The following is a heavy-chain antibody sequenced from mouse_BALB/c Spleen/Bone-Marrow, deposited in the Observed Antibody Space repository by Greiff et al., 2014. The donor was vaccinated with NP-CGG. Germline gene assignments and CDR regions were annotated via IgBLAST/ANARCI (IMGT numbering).Heavy chain of an antibody. V-gene: IGHV7-3*02. CDR2: IRNKPNGYTT. J-gene: IGHJ2*01. Sequence: EVKLMESGGGLVQPGGSLRLSCTTSGFTFTDYFMTWVRQPPGKALVWLGFIRNKPNGYTTEYNPSVKGRFTISRDNSQGILYLQMNTLRAEDSAIYYCARDYSGYFDFWGQGTTITVSS. CDR3: ARDYSGYFDF. D-gene: IGHD5-1*01. CDR1: GFTFTDYF.